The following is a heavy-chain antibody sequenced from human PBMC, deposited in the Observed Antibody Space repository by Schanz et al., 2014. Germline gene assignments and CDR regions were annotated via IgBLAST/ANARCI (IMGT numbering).Heavy chain of an antibody. Sequence: DVQLLESGGGLVQPGGSLRLSCAASGYTFSDHFMDWVRQAPGKGLEWVAAINQAASVQYYVDSVKGRFTISRDNSKNTLSLQMNSMRAEDTAVYYCAREEGYGYGPGAFDIWGQGTMVTVSS. CDR1: GYTFSDHF. CDR3: AREEGYGYGPGAFDI. J-gene: IGHJ3*02. D-gene: IGHD5-18*01. CDR2: INQAASVQ. V-gene: IGHV3-7*01.